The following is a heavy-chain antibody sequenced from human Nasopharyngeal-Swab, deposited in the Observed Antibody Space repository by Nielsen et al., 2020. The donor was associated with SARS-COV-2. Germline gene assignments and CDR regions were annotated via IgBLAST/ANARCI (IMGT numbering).Heavy chain of an antibody. D-gene: IGHD6-19*01. CDR3: ARSYSSGWYGGYFDY. Sequence: SGPTLVKPTQTLTLTCTFSGFSLSTSGMCVSWIRQPPGKALEWLARIDWDDDKYYSTSLKTRLTISKDTSKNQVVLTMTNMDPVDTAMYYCARSYSSGWYGGYFDYWGQGTLVTVSS. CDR1: GFSLSTSGMC. V-gene: IGHV2-70*11. J-gene: IGHJ4*02. CDR2: IDWDDDK.